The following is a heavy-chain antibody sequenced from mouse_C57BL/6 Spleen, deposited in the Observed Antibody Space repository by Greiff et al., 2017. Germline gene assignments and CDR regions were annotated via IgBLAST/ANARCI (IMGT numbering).Heavy chain of an antibody. D-gene: IGHD1-1*01. CDR1: GYTFTSYW. CDR2: IYPGNSDT. V-gene: IGHV1-5*01. Sequence: VQLQQSGTVLARPGASVKMSCKTSGYTFTSYWMHWVKQRPGQGLEWIGAIYPGNSDTSYNQKFKGKAKRTAVTSASTAYMELSSLTDEDSAVYYCASYYGGWYVDDWGTGTTVTVSS. CDR3: ASYYGGWYVDD. J-gene: IGHJ1*03.